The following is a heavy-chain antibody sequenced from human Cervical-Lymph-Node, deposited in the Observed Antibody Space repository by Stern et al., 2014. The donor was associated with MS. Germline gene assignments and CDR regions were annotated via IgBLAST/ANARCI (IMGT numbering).Heavy chain of an antibody. CDR2: IHHSGTA. J-gene: IGHJ4*02. CDR1: GGSISSAGYY. CDR3: ARRRYSGYDDFDY. D-gene: IGHD5-12*01. Sequence: QLQLQESGPGLVTPSQTLSLTCTVSGGSISSAGYYWSWIRQHPGKGLEWIGYIHHSGTAYYSPSLKSRVTISVDTSKNQLSLNLRSVTAADTAVYYCARRRYSGYDDFDYWGQGILVTVSS. V-gene: IGHV4-31*03.